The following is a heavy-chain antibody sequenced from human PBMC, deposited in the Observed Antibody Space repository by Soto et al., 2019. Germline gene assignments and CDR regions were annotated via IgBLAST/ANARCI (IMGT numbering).Heavy chain of an antibody. CDR3: TTDGGVSAYPLFWA. D-gene: IGHD2-8*02. Sequence: PGGSLRLSCAASGFTFSGSAMHWVRQASGKGLEWVGRIRSKANSYATAYAASVKGRFTISRDDSKNTAYLQMNSLKTEDKAVYHCTTDGGVSAYPLFWAWGQGTRVTVSS. CDR1: GFTFSGSA. CDR2: IRSKANSYAT. V-gene: IGHV3-73*01. J-gene: IGHJ5*02.